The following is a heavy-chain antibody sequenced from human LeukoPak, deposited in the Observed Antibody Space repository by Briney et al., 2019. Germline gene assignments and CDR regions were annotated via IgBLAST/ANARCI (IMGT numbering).Heavy chain of an antibody. CDR2: IYYSGNT. Sequence: SETLSLTCTVSGGSISGYYWSWIRQPPGKGLEWIGYIYYSGNTKYNPSFNSRVTMSVDTSKNQFSLKLTSVTAADTAVYYCARRSIMSWCGGGKEYGMDVWGQGTTVIVSS. D-gene: IGHD3-16*01. V-gene: IGHV4-59*01. CDR3: ARRSIMSWCGGGKEYGMDV. J-gene: IGHJ6*02. CDR1: GGSISGYY.